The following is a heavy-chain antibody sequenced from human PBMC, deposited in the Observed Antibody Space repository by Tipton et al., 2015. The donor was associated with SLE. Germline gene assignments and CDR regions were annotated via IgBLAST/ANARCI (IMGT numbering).Heavy chain of an antibody. J-gene: IGHJ6*03. V-gene: IGHV4-39*07. CDR1: GGSISSGDYY. Sequence: TLSLTCTVSGGSISSGDYYWSWIRQPPGKGLEWFGEINHSGSTNYNPSLKSRVTISVDTSKNQFSLKLSSVTAADTAVYYCATESGHYDFWSGYYTHYYYMDVWGKGTTVTVSS. D-gene: IGHD3-3*01. CDR2: INHSGST. CDR3: ATESGHYDFWSGYYTHYYYMDV.